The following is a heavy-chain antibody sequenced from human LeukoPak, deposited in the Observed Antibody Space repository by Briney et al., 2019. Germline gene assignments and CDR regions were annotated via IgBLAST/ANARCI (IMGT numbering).Heavy chain of an antibody. CDR2: IYYSGST. D-gene: IGHD3-22*01. V-gene: IGHV4-39*01. J-gene: IGHJ4*02. Sequence: SETLSLTCTVSGGSISSSSYYWGWIRQPPGKGLEWIGSIYYSGSTYYNPSLKSRVTISVGTSKNQFSLKLSSVTAADTAVYYCARPYDSSGYWDYWGQGTLVTVSS. CDR1: GGSISSSSYY. CDR3: ARPYDSSGYWDY.